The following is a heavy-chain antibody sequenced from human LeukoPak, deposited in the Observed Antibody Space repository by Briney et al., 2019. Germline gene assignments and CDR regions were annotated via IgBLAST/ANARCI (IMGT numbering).Heavy chain of an antibody. CDR1: GYSIRNGYY. J-gene: IGHJ4*02. Sequence: ASETLSLTCTVSGYSIRNGYYWAWLRQSPVKGLEWIGSVYLTGSTFYNPSLKSRVTISVDMSKNQFSLNLTSVTAADTAVYYCAKSKSGYPQEWGQGTLVTVSS. V-gene: IGHV4-38-2*02. CDR3: AKSKSGYPQE. CDR2: VYLTGST. D-gene: IGHD3-3*01.